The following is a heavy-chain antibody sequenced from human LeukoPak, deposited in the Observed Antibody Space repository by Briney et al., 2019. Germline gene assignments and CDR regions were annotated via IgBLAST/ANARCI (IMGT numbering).Heavy chain of an antibody. V-gene: IGHV4-34*01. D-gene: IGHD2-21*02. CDR3: ARDAYCGGDCYPRANAFDI. J-gene: IGHJ3*02. Sequence: SETLSLTCAVYGGSFSGHYWSWIRQPPGKGLEWIGEINHSGSTNYNPSLKSRVTISVDTSKNQFSLKLSSVTAADTAVYYCARDAYCGGDCYPRANAFDIWGQGTMVTVSS. CDR2: INHSGST. CDR1: GGSFSGHY.